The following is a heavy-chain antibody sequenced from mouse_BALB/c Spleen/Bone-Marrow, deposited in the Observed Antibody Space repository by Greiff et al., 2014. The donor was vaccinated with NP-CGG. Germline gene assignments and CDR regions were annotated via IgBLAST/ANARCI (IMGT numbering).Heavy chain of an antibody. J-gene: IGHJ2*01. D-gene: IGHD1-1*01. CDR2: IYPGDSDT. CDR1: GYVFSTYW. Sequence: QVQLQQPGAELVRPGSSVKISCKASGYVFSTYWMNWVKQRPGQGLEWIGQIYPGDSDTNYNGKFKGTATLTADKSSSTAYMQLSSLASEDSAVYFCARPGYGSSYDYWGQGTTLTVSS. V-gene: IGHV1-80*01. CDR3: ARPGYGSSYDY.